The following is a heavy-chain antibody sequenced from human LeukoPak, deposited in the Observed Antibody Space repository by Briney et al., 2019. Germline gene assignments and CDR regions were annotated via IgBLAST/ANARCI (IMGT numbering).Heavy chain of an antibody. CDR2: IYSGGST. Sequence: PGGSLRLSCAASGFTVSSNYMSWVRQAPGKGLEWVSVIYSGGSTYYADSVRGRFTISRDNSRSMVWLQMNSLTAEDTAMYYCGRDLNWGAFDIRGLGTLVTVSS. CDR3: GRDLNWGAFDI. D-gene: IGHD7-27*01. J-gene: IGHJ3*02. CDR1: GFTVSSNY. V-gene: IGHV3-53*01.